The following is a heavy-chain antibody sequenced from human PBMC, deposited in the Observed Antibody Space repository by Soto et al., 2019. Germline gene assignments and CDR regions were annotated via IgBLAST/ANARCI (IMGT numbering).Heavy chain of an antibody. V-gene: IGHV3-74*03. D-gene: IGHD5-12*01. Sequence: GGSLILSCAASGFAFSKYWMHWVRQVPGKGLVWVSRINPDGSVTEYADSVRGRFTISRDNAQNTLFLQLHNLRVEDTAMYHCARENWLPDFWGLGTLVTVSS. CDR2: INPDGSVT. CDR3: ARENWLPDF. J-gene: IGHJ4*02. CDR1: GFAFSKYW.